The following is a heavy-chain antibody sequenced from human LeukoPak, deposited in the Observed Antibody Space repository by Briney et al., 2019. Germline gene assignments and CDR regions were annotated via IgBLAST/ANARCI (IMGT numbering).Heavy chain of an antibody. J-gene: IGHJ4*02. Sequence: PGGSLRLPCAASGFTFSNYWMSWVRQAPGKELEWVAHINKDGSEIYYVDSVKGRFTISRDNAKSSLSLQMNSLRVEDTAVYYCARDKVTYWGQGILVTVSS. V-gene: IGHV3-7*01. CDR3: ARDKVTY. CDR2: INKDGSEI. CDR1: GFTFSNYW.